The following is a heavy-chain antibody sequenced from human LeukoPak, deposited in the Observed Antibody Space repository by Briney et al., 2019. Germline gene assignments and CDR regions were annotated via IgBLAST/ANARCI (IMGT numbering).Heavy chain of an antibody. V-gene: IGHV3-23*01. J-gene: IGHJ3*01. D-gene: IGHD3-22*01. CDR1: GFTFTNYA. CDR3: ARRPRDTSGYYLGAFHD. CDR2: IGASGADT. Sequence: GGSLRLSCAASGFTFTNYAMTWVRQAPGKGLEWVSVIGASGADTYYSASVKGRFTVSRDNSQNTLFLHMSSLRAEDTAVYFCARRPRDTSGYYLGAFHDWGQGTTVTVSS.